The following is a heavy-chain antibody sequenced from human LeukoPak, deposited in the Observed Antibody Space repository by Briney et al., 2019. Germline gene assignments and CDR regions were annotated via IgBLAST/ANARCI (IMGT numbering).Heavy chain of an antibody. CDR1: GFTFGSYA. D-gene: IGHD3-16*02. Sequence: GGSLRPSCAASGFTFGSYAMSWVRQAPGKGLEWVSAISSSGGSTYYADSVKGRFTISRDNSKNTLYLQMNSLRAEDTAVYYCAKGVRITFGGVIVPYYFDYWGQGTLVTVSS. J-gene: IGHJ4*02. CDR3: AKGVRITFGGVIVPYYFDY. CDR2: ISSSGGST. V-gene: IGHV3-23*01.